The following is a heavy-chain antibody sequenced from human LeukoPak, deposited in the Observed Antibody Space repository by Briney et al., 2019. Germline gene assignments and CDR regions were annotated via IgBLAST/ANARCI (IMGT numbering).Heavy chain of an antibody. CDR3: VRASTSGYHSE. CDR1: GFSFSSYS. Sequence: PGFSLRLSCAASGFSFSSYSMNWVRQAPAKGREWVSYISSSSSITYYADSVKGRFTISRDNAKNSLYLQMNSLRADDTAVYYCVRASTSGYHSEGGQGTLVTVSS. CDR2: ISSSSSIT. J-gene: IGHJ4*02. V-gene: IGHV3-48*01. D-gene: IGHD3-22*01.